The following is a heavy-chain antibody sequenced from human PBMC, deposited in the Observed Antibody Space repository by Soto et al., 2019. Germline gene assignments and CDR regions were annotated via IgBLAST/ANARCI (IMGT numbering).Heavy chain of an antibody. CDR1: GGTFSSYT. CDR2: IIPILGIA. Sequence: QVQLVQSGAEVKKPGSSVKVSCKASGGTFSSYTISWVRQAPGQGLEWMGRIIPILGIANYAQKFQGRVTXTXXNPKSTAYMELSSLRSEDTAVHYCARPSQELPLASWGQGTLVTVSS. CDR3: ARPSQELPLAS. V-gene: IGHV1-69*02. J-gene: IGHJ4*02. D-gene: IGHD1-26*01.